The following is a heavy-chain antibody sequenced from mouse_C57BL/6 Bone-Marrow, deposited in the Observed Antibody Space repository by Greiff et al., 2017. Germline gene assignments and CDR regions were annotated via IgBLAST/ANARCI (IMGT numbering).Heavy chain of an antibody. CDR2: IDPSDSET. V-gene: IGHV1-52*01. CDR1: GYTFTSYW. D-gene: IGHD2-5*01. J-gene: IGHJ4*01. Sequence: QVQLQQSGAELVRPGSSVKLSCKASGYTFTSYWMHWVKQRPIQGLEWIGNIDPSDSETHYNQKFKDKATLTVDKSSSTAYMQLSSLTSEDSAVYYCARGRDSNYEDYYAMDYWGQGTSVTVSS. CDR3: ARGRDSNYEDYYAMDY.